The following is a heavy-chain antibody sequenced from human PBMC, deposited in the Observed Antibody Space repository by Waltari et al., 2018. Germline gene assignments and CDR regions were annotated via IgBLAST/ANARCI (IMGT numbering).Heavy chain of an antibody. D-gene: IGHD3-10*01. CDR1: EITFSNYD. CDR2: TDSGCDT. CDR3: TRWNPYYVAFDM. Sequence: EVQLAESGGDLVQPGGSLRLSCAASEITFSNYDIHWVRRRPGRGLELVSVTDSGCDTYYVASVKGRFTVSRENAKKSLYLQMNSLRAEDTAVYYCTRWNPYYVAFDMWGQGTMVTVSS. V-gene: IGHV3-13*01. J-gene: IGHJ3*02.